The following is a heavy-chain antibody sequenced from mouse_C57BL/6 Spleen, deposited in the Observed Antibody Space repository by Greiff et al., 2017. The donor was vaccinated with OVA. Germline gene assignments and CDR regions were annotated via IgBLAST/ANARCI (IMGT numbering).Heavy chain of an antibody. CDR2: IRSKSNNYAT. Sequence: EVQLQESGGGLVQPKGSLKLSCAASGFSFNTYAMNWVRQAPGKGLEWVARIRSKSNNYATYYADSVKDRFTISRDDSESMLYLQMNNLKTEDTAMYYCVRILFPYYAMDYWGQGTSVTVSS. D-gene: IGHD6-5*01. J-gene: IGHJ4*01. CDR3: VRILFPYYAMDY. CDR1: GFSFNTYA. V-gene: IGHV10-1*01.